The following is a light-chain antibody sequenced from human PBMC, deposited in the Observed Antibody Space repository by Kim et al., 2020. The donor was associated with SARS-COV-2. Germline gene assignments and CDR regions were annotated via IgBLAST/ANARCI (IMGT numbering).Light chain of an antibody. V-gene: IGLV3-19*01. Sequence: SSELTQDPAVSVALGQTVRITCQGDSLRSYYASWYQQKPGQAPVLVIYGKINRPSGIPDRFSGSSSGNTASLTITGAQAEDEADYYCKSRDSSGNPVVFGGGTKLTVL. J-gene: IGLJ2*01. CDR1: SLRSYY. CDR3: KSRDSSGNPVV. CDR2: GKI.